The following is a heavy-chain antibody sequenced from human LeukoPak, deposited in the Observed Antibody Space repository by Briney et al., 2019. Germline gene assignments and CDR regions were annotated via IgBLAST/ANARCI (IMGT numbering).Heavy chain of an antibody. Sequence: PGGSLRLSCAASGFTFGSQAMSWVRQAPGKGLEWVSVIGGSGSITYYRDSVKGRFTISRDNSKSTMYLQMNSLRAEDTAVYYCASAGSGWYDYWGQGTLVTVSS. D-gene: IGHD6-19*01. CDR1: GFTFGSQA. CDR3: ASAGSGWYDY. CDR2: IGGSGSIT. J-gene: IGHJ4*02. V-gene: IGHV3-23*01.